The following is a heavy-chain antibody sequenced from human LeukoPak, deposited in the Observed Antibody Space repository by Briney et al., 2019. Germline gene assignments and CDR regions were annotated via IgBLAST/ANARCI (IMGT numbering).Heavy chain of an antibody. CDR1: GFTFSDYY. CDR3: AKSPFSGSYWFDY. J-gene: IGHJ4*02. D-gene: IGHD1-26*01. V-gene: IGHV3-11*01. Sequence: GGSLRLSCAASGFTFSDYYMSWIRQAPGKGLEWVSYISSSGSTIYYADSVKGRFTISRDNAKSTLFLQMNSLRAEDTAVYYCAKSPFSGSYWFDYWGQGTLVTVSS. CDR2: ISSSGSTI.